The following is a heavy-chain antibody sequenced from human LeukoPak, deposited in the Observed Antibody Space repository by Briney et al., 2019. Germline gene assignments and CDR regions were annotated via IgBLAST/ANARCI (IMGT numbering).Heavy chain of an antibody. V-gene: IGHV4-31*03. J-gene: IGHJ6*02. CDR1: GGSISSGGYY. CDR2: IYYSGST. Sequence: SQTLSLTCTVSGGSISSGGYYWSWIRQHPGKGLEWIGYIYYSGSTYYNPSLKSRVTISADTSKNQFSLKLSSVTAADTAVYYCARVERSAKRGMDVWGQGTTVTVSS. CDR3: ARVERSAKRGMDV. D-gene: IGHD3-3*01.